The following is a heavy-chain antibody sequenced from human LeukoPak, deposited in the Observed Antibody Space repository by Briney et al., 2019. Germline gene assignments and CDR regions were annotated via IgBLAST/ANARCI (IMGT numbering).Heavy chain of an antibody. V-gene: IGHV1-18*01. D-gene: IGHD2-15*01. CDR2: ISAYNGNT. CDR1: GYTFTSYG. J-gene: IGHJ3*02. Sequence: SVKVSCKASGYTFTSYGISWVRQAPGQGLEWMGWISAYNGNTNYAQKLQGRVTMTTDTSTSTAYMELRSLRSDDTAVYHCARTPYCSGGSCYSSAFDIWGQGTMVIVSS. CDR3: ARTPYCSGGSCYSSAFDI.